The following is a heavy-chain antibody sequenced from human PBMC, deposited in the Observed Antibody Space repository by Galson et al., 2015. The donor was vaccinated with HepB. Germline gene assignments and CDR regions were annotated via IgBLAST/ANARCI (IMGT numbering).Heavy chain of an antibody. CDR1: GFTFSSYA. CDR3: AKDWAGAPEAFDI. V-gene: IGHV3-23*01. Sequence: SLRLSCAASGFTFSSYAMSWVRQAPGKGLEWVSAMSGSGGSTYYADSVKGRFTISRDNSKNTLYLQMNSLRAEDTAVYYCAKDWAGAPEAFDIWGQGTMVTVSS. D-gene: IGHD1-26*01. CDR2: MSGSGGST. J-gene: IGHJ3*02.